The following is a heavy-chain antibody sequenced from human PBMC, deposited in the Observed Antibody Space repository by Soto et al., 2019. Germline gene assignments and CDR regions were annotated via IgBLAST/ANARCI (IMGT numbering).Heavy chain of an antibody. D-gene: IGHD3-10*01. CDR2: INAYNGNT. Sequence: ASVKVSCKASGYTFTSYDINWVRQATGQGLEWMGWINAYNGNTNYAQKLQGRVTMTTDTSTSTAYMELRSLRSDDTAVYYCARDAESVTYYYYYGMDVWGQGTTVTVSS. CDR3: ARDAESVTYYYYYGMDV. J-gene: IGHJ6*02. V-gene: IGHV1-18*01. CDR1: GYTFTSYD.